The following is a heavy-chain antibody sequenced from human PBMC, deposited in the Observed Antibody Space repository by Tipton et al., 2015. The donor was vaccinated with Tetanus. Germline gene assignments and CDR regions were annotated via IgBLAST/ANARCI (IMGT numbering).Heavy chain of an antibody. D-gene: IGHD1-26*01. V-gene: IGHV4-38-2*01. CDR2: IYHSGNT. J-gene: IGHJ4*02. Sequence: TLSLTCAVSGYSISSGYYWGWIRQPPGKGLEWIGTIYHSGNTYYKPSLKSRVTISVDTSKNQFSLKLTSVTAADTAVYYCARIRTTVGYFDFWGQGILVTVTS. CDR1: GYSISSGYY. CDR3: ARIRTTVGYFDF.